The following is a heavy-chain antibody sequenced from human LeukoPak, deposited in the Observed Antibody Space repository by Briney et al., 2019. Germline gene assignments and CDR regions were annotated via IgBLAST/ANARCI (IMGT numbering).Heavy chain of an antibody. D-gene: IGHD5/OR15-5a*01. Sequence: GGSLRLSCAASGFTFDDYAMHWVRQAPGKGLEWVSGISWNSGSIGYADSVKGRFTISRDNAKNSLYLQMNSLRAEDTALYYCARARGVYYFDYWGQGTLVTVSS. CDR2: ISWNSGSI. CDR1: GFTFDDYA. CDR3: ARARGVYYFDY. V-gene: IGHV3-9*01. J-gene: IGHJ4*02.